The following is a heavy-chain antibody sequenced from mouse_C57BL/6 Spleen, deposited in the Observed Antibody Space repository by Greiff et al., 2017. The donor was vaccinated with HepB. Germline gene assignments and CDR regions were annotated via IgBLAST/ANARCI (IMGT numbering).Heavy chain of an antibody. J-gene: IGHJ4*01. CDR2: ISSGSSTI. CDR3: ARYYYGSTPYAMDY. V-gene: IGHV5-17*01. D-gene: IGHD1-1*01. Sequence: EVNVVESGGGLVKPGGSLKLSCAASGFTFSDYGMHWVRQAPEKGLEWVAYISSGSSTIYYADTVKGRFTISRDNAKNTLFLQMTSLRSEDTAMYYCARYYYGSTPYAMDYWGQGTSVTVSS. CDR1: GFTFSDYG.